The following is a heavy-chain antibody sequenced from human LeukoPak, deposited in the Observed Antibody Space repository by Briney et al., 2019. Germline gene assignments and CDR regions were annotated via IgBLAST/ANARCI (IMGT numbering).Heavy chain of an antibody. CDR3: AKDSGSGCLGY. J-gene: IGHJ4*02. D-gene: IGHD6-19*01. CDR2: IKQDGSEK. CDR1: GFTFSSYW. Sequence: GGSLRLSCAASGFTFSSYWMSWIRQAPGKGLEWVANIKQDGSEKYYVDSVKGRFTISRDNAKNSLYLQMNSLRAEDTAVYYCAKDSGSGCLGYWGQGTLVTVSS. V-gene: IGHV3-7*03.